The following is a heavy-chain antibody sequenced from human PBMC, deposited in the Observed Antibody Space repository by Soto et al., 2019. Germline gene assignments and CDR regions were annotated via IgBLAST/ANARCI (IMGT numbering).Heavy chain of an antibody. CDR3: ARESEDLTSNFDY. V-gene: IGHV3-21*01. CDR1: GFTFTRYS. CDR2: ISSTTNYI. Sequence: GESLKISCAASGFTFTRYSMNWVRQAPGKGLEWVSSISSTTNYIHYADSMKGRFTVSRDNAKNSVYLEMNSLSAEDTAVYYCARESEDLTSNFDYWGQGTLVTVSS. J-gene: IGHJ4*02.